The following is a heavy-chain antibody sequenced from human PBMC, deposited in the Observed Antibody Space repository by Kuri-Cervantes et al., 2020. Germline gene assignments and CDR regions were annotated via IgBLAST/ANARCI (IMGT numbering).Heavy chain of an antibody. CDR3: ARDLGIVLMVYAITPYYFDY. CDR1: GYTFTGYY. J-gene: IGHJ4*02. CDR2: INPNSGGT. D-gene: IGHD2-8*01. Sequence: GSVKVSCNASGYTFTGYYMHWVRQAPGQGLEWMGWINPNSGGTNYAKKFQGRVTMTRDTSISTAYMELSRLRSDDTAVDYCARDLGIVLMVYAITPYYFDYWGQGTLVTVSS. V-gene: IGHV1-2*02.